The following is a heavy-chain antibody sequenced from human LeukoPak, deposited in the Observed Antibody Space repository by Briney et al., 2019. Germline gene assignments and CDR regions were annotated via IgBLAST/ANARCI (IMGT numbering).Heavy chain of an antibody. J-gene: IGHJ4*02. Sequence: GGSLRLSCAASGFTVSRNYMSWVRQAPGEGLEWVSVIYSGGSTYYADSVKGRFTISRDNSKNTLYLQMNSLRAEDTAVYYCASAKYYYDSSGYYEVLDYWGQGTLVTVSS. V-gene: IGHV3-66*01. CDR3: ASAKYYYDSSGYYEVLDY. D-gene: IGHD3-22*01. CDR1: GFTVSRNY. CDR2: IYSGGST.